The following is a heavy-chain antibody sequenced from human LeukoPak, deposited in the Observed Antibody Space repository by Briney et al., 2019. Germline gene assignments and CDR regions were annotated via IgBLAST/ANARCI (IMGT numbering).Heavy chain of an antibody. V-gene: IGHV3-33*01. CDR3: ARDVLSSSWYSDY. J-gene: IGHJ4*02. Sequence: GRSLRLSCAASGFTFSSYGMHWVRQAPGKGLEWVAVIWYDGSNKYYADSVKGRFTISRDNSKNTLYLQMNSLRAEDTAVYYCARDVLSSSWYSDYWGQGTLVTVSS. D-gene: IGHD6-13*01. CDR1: GFTFSSYG. CDR2: IWYDGSNK.